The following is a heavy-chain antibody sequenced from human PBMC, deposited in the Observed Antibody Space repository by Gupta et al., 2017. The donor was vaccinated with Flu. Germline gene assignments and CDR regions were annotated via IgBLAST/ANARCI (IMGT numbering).Heavy chain of an antibody. V-gene: IGHV6-1*01. Sequence: QVQLKQSGPGLVKPSQTLSLTCAISGDSVSSNSPTWTWIRQSPSRGLELLGSTYYRSQWYNNYAESLKSRITIISDTYKNQFSLQLNSVSPEDTAIYYCARSDWKHFDYWGQGILVTVSS. CDR2: TYYRSQWYN. CDR3: ARSDWKHFDY. CDR1: GDSVSSNSPT. D-gene: IGHD1-1*01. J-gene: IGHJ4*02.